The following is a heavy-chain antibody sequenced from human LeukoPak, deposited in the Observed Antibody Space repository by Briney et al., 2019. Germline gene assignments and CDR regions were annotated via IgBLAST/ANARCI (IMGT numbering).Heavy chain of an antibody. V-gene: IGHV3-30*18. CDR3: VKGRSGSSYSPSDS. Sequence: GGSLRLSCAASGFTLTSYGMHWVRQAPGKGLEWVAVISYEKNEEFYADSVKGRSTISRDSSKNTLYLQMNSLRPEDTAVYYCVKGRSGSSYSPSDSWGQGTLVTVSS. J-gene: IGHJ4*02. D-gene: IGHD2-15*01. CDR1: GFTLTSYG. CDR2: ISYEKNEE.